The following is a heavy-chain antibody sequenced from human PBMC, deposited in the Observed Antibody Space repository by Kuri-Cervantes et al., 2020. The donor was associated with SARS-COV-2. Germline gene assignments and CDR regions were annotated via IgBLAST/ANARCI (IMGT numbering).Heavy chain of an antibody. J-gene: IGHJ4*02. Sequence: SVKVSCKASGGTFSSYAVSWVRQAPGRGLEWMGRIIPILGTANYAQKFQGRVTITADKSTSTAYMELSSLRSEDTAVYYCARDSSVAVWGQGTLVTVSS. D-gene: IGHD6-19*01. V-gene: IGHV1-69*04. CDR2: IIPILGTA. CDR3: ARDSSVAV. CDR1: GGTFSSYA.